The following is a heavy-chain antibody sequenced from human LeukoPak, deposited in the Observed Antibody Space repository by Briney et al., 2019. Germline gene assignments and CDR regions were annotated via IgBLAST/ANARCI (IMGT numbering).Heavy chain of an antibody. Sequence: PSETLSLTCTVSGGSISSYYWSWIRQPPGKGLEWIGYIYYSGSTNYNPSLKSRVTISVDTSKNQFSLKLSSVTAADTAVYYCARDRYSYGYRYFDYWGQGTLVTVSS. V-gene: IGHV4-59*01. CDR2: IYYSGST. CDR1: GGSISSYY. D-gene: IGHD5-18*01. CDR3: ARDRYSYGYRYFDY. J-gene: IGHJ4*02.